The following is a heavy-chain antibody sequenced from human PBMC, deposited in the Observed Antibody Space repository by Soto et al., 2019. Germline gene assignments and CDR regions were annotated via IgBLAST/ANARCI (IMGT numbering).Heavy chain of an antibody. Sequence: GGSLRLSCAASGFTFSSYWMHWVRQAPGKGLVWVSRINSDGSSTSYADSVKGRFTISRDNAKNTLYLQMNSLRAEDTAVYYCAREYDILTGYSPFDYWGQGTLVTVSS. CDR2: INSDGSST. D-gene: IGHD3-9*01. CDR3: AREYDILTGYSPFDY. V-gene: IGHV3-74*01. J-gene: IGHJ4*02. CDR1: GFTFSSYW.